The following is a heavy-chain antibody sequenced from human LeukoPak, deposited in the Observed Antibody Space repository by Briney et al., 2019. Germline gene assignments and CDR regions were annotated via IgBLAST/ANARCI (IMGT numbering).Heavy chain of an antibody. J-gene: IGHJ4*02. CDR1: GGSFSAFH. D-gene: IGHD3-10*01. V-gene: IGHV4-34*01. CDR2: MKQSGTP. Sequence: SETLSLTCAVYGGSFSAFHWNWIRQSPAKGLEWLGEMKQSGTPRYNPSLQSRVTISVDKSKNQFSLNVRSVTAADTAVYYCARGDLYNYGKPFDHWGQGTLVTVSS. CDR3: ARGDLYNYGKPFDH.